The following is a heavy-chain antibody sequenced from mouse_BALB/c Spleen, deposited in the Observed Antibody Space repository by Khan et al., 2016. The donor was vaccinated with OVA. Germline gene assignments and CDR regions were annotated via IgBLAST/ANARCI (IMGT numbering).Heavy chain of an antibody. CDR3: AKEDYGSSSFDY. V-gene: IGHV2-6-5*01. Sequence: QVQLKESGPGPVAPSQNLSITCTVSGFSLTDYGVSWIRQPPGKGLEWLGAIWGGGSTYYNSALKSRLSITKDISKSQVFLKMNSLQIDDTARYSWAKEDYGSSSFDYWGQGTTLTVSS. J-gene: IGHJ2*01. CDR2: IWGGGST. CDR1: GFSLTDYG. D-gene: IGHD1-1*01.